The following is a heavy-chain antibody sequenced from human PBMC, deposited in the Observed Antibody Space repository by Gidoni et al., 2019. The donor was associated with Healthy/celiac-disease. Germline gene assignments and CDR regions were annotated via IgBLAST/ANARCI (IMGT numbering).Heavy chain of an antibody. Sequence: QVQLVQSGAEVKKPGASVKASCKASGYTFASYSMHWVRQAPGQGLEWMGIINPSGGSTSYAQKFQGRVTMTRDTSTSTVYMELSSLRSEDTAVYYCARDLRYSSSWSPPNWFDPWGQGTLVTVSS. CDR3: ARDLRYSSSWSPPNWFDP. CDR2: INPSGGST. J-gene: IGHJ5*02. V-gene: IGHV1-46*01. CDR1: GYTFASYS. D-gene: IGHD6-13*01.